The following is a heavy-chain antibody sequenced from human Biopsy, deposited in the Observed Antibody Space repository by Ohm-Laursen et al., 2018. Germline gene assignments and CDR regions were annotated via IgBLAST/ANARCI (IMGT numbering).Heavy chain of an antibody. Sequence: ASVKASCKASGYSFTSYYMHWVRQAPGQGLEWMGMINPSGSTTSYPQIFQGRVTMTRDTSKSTVYMGLSSLRSADTAVYFCARNTGWYGDLYYFDYWGQGTLVTVSS. CDR2: INPSGSTT. V-gene: IGHV1-46*01. J-gene: IGHJ4*02. CDR1: GYSFTSYY. CDR3: ARNTGWYGDLYYFDY. D-gene: IGHD6-19*01.